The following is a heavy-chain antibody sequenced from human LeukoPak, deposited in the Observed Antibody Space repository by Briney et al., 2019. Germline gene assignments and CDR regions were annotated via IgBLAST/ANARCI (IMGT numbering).Heavy chain of an antibody. D-gene: IGHD2-8*01. Sequence: SETLSLTCTVSGGSISSSSYYWGWIRQPPGKGLEWIGSIYYSGSTYYNPSLKSRVTISVDTSKNQFSLKLSSVTAADTAVYYCVRHLEDCTNGVCYLNWFDPWGQGTLVTVSS. J-gene: IGHJ5*02. CDR1: GGSISSSSYY. CDR3: VRHLEDCTNGVCYLNWFDP. CDR2: IYYSGST. V-gene: IGHV4-39*01.